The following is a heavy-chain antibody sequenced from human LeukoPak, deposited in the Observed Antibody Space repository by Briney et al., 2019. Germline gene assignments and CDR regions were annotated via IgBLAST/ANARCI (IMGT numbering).Heavy chain of an antibody. CDR1: GASISSYY. CDR2: IYYSGST. V-gene: IGHV4-59*08. Sequence: PSETLSLTCTVSGASISSYYWSWIRQPPGKGLEWIGYIYYSGSTNYNPSLKSRVTISVDTSKNQFSLKLSSVTAADTAVYYCARAGESYYGSGNWFDPWGQGTLVTVSS. CDR3: ARAGESYYGSGNWFDP. D-gene: IGHD3-10*01. J-gene: IGHJ5*02.